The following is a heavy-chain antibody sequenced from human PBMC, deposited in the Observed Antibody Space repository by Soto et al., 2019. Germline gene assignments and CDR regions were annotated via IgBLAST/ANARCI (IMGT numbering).Heavy chain of an antibody. CDR2: IIPMLGIA. CDR3: TIGSWSGEVFDI. Sequence: QVQLVQSGAEVKKPGSAVKVSCKDSGGTFSTYSMFWVRQAPGQGLEWMGRIIPMLGIANYAQKFQGRVMSTAGKSTGTAYMELSSLRSEDTALYYCTIGSWSGEVFDIWGQGTMVTVS. J-gene: IGHJ3*02. CDR1: GGTFSTYS. V-gene: IGHV1-69*02. D-gene: IGHD2-21*01.